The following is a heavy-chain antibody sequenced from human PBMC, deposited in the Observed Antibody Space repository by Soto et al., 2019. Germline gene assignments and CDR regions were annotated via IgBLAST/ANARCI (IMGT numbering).Heavy chain of an antibody. J-gene: IGHJ3*02. D-gene: IGHD2-2*01. V-gene: IGHV5-51*01. CDR2: IYPGDSDT. Sequence: GESLKISCKGSGYSFTSYWIGWVRQMPGKGLEWMGIIYPGDSDTRYSPSFQGQVTISADKSISTAYLQWSSLKASDTAMYYCARLLLYGSSTSCTDAFYIWGKGTMVPVSS. CDR1: GYSFTSYW. CDR3: ARLLLYGSSTSCTDAFYI.